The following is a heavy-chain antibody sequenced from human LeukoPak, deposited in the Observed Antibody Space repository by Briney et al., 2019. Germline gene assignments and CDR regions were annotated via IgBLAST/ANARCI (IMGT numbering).Heavy chain of an antibody. Sequence: PSETLSLTCTVSGGSISSYYWSWIRQPPGKGLEWIGYIYYSGSTNYNPSLKSRVTISVDTSKNQFSLKLSSVTAADTAVYYCARGVAVAGIPYFDYWGQGTLVTVSS. J-gene: IGHJ4*02. V-gene: IGHV4-59*01. CDR2: IYYSGST. CDR1: GGSISSYY. D-gene: IGHD6-19*01. CDR3: ARGVAVAGIPYFDY.